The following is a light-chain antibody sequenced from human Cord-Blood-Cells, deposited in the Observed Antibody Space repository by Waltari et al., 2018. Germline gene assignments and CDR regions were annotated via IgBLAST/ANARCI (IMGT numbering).Light chain of an antibody. CDR2: SNN. J-gene: IGLJ3*02. CDR1: SSNIGSNT. CDR3: AAWDDSLNGWV. Sequence: QSVLTQPPSASGTPGQRAPISCSGSSSNIGSNTVNWYQQLPGTAPKPLIYSNNQRPSGVPDRFSGSKSGTSASLAISGLQSEDEADYYCAAWDDSLNGWVFGGGTKLTVL. V-gene: IGLV1-44*01.